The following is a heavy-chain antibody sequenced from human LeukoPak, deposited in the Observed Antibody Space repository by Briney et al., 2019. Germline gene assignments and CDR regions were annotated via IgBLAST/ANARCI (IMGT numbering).Heavy chain of an antibody. Sequence: PGGSLRLSCAASGFTFSSYAMSWVRQAPGKGLEWVSAISGSGGSTYCADSVEGRFTISRDNSKNTLFLQMNSLRADDTAVYYCAKDKNYGRYYFDSWGQGTLVTVSS. CDR3: AKDKNYGRYYFDS. CDR1: GFTFSSYA. J-gene: IGHJ4*02. CDR2: ISGSGGST. V-gene: IGHV3-23*01. D-gene: IGHD1-7*01.